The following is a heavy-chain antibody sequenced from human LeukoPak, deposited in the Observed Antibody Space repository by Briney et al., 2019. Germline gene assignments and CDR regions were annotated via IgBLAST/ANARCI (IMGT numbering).Heavy chain of an antibody. V-gene: IGHV1-2*02. Sequence: ASVKVSCKASGYTFTGYYMHWVRQAPGQGLEWMGWINPNSGGTNYAQKFQGRVTMTRDTSISTAYMELSRLRSDDTAVYYCARGDTVVVPAAILDYWSQGTLVTVSS. CDR3: ARGDTVVVPAAILDY. CDR1: GYTFTGYY. D-gene: IGHD2-2*01. CDR2: INPNSGGT. J-gene: IGHJ4*02.